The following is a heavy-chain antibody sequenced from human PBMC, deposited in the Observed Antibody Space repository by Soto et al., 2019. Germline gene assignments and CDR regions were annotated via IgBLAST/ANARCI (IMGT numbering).Heavy chain of an antibody. Sequence: GGALRLSCVASGFPFSNYAMTWVRQAPGKGLEWVSALSGSGVSTYYADSVKGRFTISRDNAKNSLYLQMNSLRAEDTALYYCARGYHYDILTAYHRGYFDHWGQGTLVTVSS. V-gene: IGHV3-23*01. D-gene: IGHD3-9*01. CDR1: GFPFSNYA. CDR2: LSGSGVST. CDR3: ARGYHYDILTAYHRGYFDH. J-gene: IGHJ4*02.